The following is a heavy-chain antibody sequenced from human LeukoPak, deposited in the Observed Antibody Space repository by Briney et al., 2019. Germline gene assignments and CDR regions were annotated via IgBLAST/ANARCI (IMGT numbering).Heavy chain of an antibody. Sequence: PSETLSLTCTVSGGSISSYYWSWIRQPAGKGLEWIGRIYTSGSTNYNPSLKSRVTMSVDTSKNQFSLKLSSVTAADTAVYYCARRAVAGSTGTFDYWGQGTLVTVSS. V-gene: IGHV4-4*07. CDR2: IYTSGST. CDR1: GGSISSYY. D-gene: IGHD6-19*01. J-gene: IGHJ4*02. CDR3: ARRAVAGSTGTFDY.